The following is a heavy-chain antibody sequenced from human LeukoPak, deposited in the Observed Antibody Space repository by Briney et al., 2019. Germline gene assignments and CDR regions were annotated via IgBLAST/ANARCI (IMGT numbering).Heavy chain of an antibody. CDR3: TKGPLRGTAAAIDY. V-gene: IGHV3-30*18. D-gene: IGHD2-2*01. J-gene: IGHJ4*02. CDR2: ISYDGRNK. CDR1: GFTFNNYG. Sequence: GGSLRLSCAASGFTFNNYGMHWVRQAPGKGLEWVAVISYDGRNKHYPDSVKGRFTISRDISTDTLWLQMDSLRTEDTAVYYCTKGPLRGTAAAIDYWGQGTLVTVST.